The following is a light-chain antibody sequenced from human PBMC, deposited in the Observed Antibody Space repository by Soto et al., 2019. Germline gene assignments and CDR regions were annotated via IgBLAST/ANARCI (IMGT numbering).Light chain of an antibody. V-gene: IGKV3-20*01. J-gene: IGKJ2*01. CDR1: QSVSSSY. Sequence: EIVLTQSPGTLSLSPGVRATLSCRASQSVSSSYLVWYQQKPGQAPRLLIYGTSSRATGIPDRFSGSGSGTDFTLTISRLEPEDFAVYYCQQYGNSPYTFGQGTKLEIK. CDR2: GTS. CDR3: QQYGNSPYT.